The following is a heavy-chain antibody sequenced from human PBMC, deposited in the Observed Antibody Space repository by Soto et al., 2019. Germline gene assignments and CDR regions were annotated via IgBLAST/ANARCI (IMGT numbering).Heavy chain of an antibody. CDR1: GVPFSNYS. CDR3: AKDRLAGGFDY. J-gene: IGHJ4*02. Sequence: PGGSLSLSCAASGVPFSNYSMSWVRQAPGKGLEWVSLVSATAGTTYYTDSVKGRFTISRDNSRNTVYLQMNSLRADDTAVYYCAKDRLAGGFDYWGQGTLVTVSS. CDR2: VSATAGTT. D-gene: IGHD3-16*01. V-gene: IGHV3-23*01.